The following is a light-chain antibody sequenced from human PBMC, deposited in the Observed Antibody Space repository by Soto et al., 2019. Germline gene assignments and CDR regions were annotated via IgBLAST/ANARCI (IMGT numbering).Light chain of an antibody. CDR2: DAS. Sequence: EIVLRQSPAPLSLSVGERATLSCRASQTVGTYLAWYQQKSGQAPRLLIYDASIRATGTPGRFSGSGSGTDFNLIINSLEPDDFAVYFCHQRSDWPHTFGQGTRLDIK. J-gene: IGKJ2*01. CDR3: HQRSDWPHT. CDR1: QTVGTY. V-gene: IGKV3-11*01.